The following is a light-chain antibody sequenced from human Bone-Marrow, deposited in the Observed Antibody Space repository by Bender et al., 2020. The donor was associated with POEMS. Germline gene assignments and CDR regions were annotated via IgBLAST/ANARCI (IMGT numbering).Light chain of an antibody. CDR3: CSYSGVGF. V-gene: IGLV2-23*01. J-gene: IGLJ1*01. CDR2: EAT. Sequence: QSALTQPASVSGSPGQSITVSCTGASSDVGSYGLVSWYQQSPGTSPKLIIYEATKRPSGVSNRFSGSKSGNTASLTISGLQAEDEADYYCCSYSGVGFFGAGTKVTVL. CDR1: SSDVGSYGL.